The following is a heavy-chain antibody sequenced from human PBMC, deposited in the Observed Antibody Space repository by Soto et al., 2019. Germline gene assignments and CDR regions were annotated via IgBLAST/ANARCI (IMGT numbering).Heavy chain of an antibody. D-gene: IGHD3-22*01. V-gene: IGHV1-69*13. Sequence: SVKVSCKASGCTFSSNAISWVRQAPGQGLEWMGGVIPIFGTANYAQKFQGRVTITADESTSTAYMELSSLRSEDTAVYYCARALDSSGYQFDYWGQGTLVTVSS. CDR1: GCTFSSNA. CDR3: ARALDSSGYQFDY. J-gene: IGHJ4*02. CDR2: VIPIFGTA.